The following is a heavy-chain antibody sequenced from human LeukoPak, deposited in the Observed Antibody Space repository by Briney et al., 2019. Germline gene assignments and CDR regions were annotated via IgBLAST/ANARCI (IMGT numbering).Heavy chain of an antibody. D-gene: IGHD1-1*01. V-gene: IGHV4-61*02. Sequence: PSQTLSLTCSVSSDSTSSTSGTYFWGWIRQPAGKGLEWIGRINTSGSTNYNPSLKSRVTMSVDTSKNQFSLKVTSVTAADTAVYYCARYRLGWFDPWGQGTLVTVSS. CDR1: SDSTSSTSGTYF. CDR2: INTSGST. J-gene: IGHJ5*02. CDR3: ARYRLGWFDP.